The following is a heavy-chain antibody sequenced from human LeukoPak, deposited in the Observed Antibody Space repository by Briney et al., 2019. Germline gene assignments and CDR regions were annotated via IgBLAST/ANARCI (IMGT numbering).Heavy chain of an antibody. CDR3: ARDLVAGTTGFDY. D-gene: IGHD6-19*01. V-gene: IGHV3-33*01. CDR1: GFTFSSYG. CDR2: IWYDGSNK. J-gene: IGHJ4*02. Sequence: GGSLRLSCAASGFTFSSYGMHWVRQAPGKGLEWVAVIWYDGSNKYYADSVKGRFTISRDNSKNTLYLQMNSLRAEDTAVYYCARDLVAGTTGFDYWGQGTLVTVSS.